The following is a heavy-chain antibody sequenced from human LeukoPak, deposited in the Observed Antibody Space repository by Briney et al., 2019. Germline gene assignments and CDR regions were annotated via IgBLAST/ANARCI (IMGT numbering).Heavy chain of an antibody. CDR1: GFTFRSYW. CDR3: ARGPYYYDSSGYYFH. D-gene: IGHD3-22*01. J-gene: IGHJ4*02. Sequence: GGSLRLSCAAAGFTFRSYWMHWVRQAPGKGLVWVSRINSDGSSTSYADSVKGRFTISRDNAKNTLYLQMNSLRAEDTAVYYCARGPYYYDSSGYYFHWGQGTLVTVSS. V-gene: IGHV3-74*01. CDR2: INSDGSST.